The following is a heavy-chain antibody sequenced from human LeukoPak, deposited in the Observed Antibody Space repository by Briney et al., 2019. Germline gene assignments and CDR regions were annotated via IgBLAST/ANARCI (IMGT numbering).Heavy chain of an antibody. D-gene: IGHD6-19*01. CDR1: GFTFSSYG. J-gene: IGHJ2*01. CDR2: VSYDGRYR. V-gene: IGHV3-30*18. CDR3: AKFGVAAGTDYWYFDL. Sequence: GGSLRLSCVASGFTFSSYGMYWVRQAPGKGLERVAVVSYDGRYRYYADSVKGQFTISRDNSKNTLYLQMDSLRAEDTAVYYCAKFGVAAGTDYWYFDLWGRGTLVTVSS.